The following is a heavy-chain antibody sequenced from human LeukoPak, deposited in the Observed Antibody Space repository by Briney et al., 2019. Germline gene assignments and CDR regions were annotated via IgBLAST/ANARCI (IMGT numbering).Heavy chain of an antibody. CDR1: GFTFDDYG. J-gene: IGHJ4*02. CDR2: INWNGGST. D-gene: IGHD1-14*01. CDR3: AISPGITGTTTGFDY. V-gene: IGHV3-20*04. Sequence: PGGSLRLSCVGSGFTFDDYGMSWVRQSPGKGLEWVAGINWNGGSTGYADSVKGRFTISRDNAKSSLYLQMNSLRGEDTALYYCAISPGITGTTTGFDYWGQGTLVIVSS.